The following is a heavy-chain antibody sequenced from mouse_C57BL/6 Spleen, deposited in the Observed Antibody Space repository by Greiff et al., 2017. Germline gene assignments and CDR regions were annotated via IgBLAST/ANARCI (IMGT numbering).Heavy chain of an antibody. CDR1: GYTFTDYY. CDR3: ARELPHYYAMDY. V-gene: IGHV1-26*01. CDR2: INPNNGGT. D-gene: IGHD5-5*01. Sequence: EVQLQQSGPELVKPGASVKISCKASGYTFTDYYMNWVKQSHGKSLEWIGDINPNNGGTSYNQKFKGKATLTVDKSSSTAYMELRSLTSEDSAVYYCARELPHYYAMDYWGQGTSVTVSS. J-gene: IGHJ4*01.